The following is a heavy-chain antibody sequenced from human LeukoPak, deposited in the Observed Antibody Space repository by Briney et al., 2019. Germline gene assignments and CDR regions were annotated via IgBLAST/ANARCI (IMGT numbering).Heavy chain of an antibody. V-gene: IGHV5-51*01. CDR2: IYPGDSDT. CDR3: ARLFSHGCGDY. Sequence: GESLKISCKTSGYSFTTYWIAWVRQMPGKGLEWMGIIYPGDSDTRYSPSFQGQVTISADKSITTAYLQWSSLKASDTAMYYCARLFSHGCGDYWGQGTLVTVSS. D-gene: IGHD1-26*01. J-gene: IGHJ4*02. CDR1: GYSFTTYW.